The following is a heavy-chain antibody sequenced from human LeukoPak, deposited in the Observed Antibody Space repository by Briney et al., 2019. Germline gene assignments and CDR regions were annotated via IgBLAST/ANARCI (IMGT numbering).Heavy chain of an antibody. V-gene: IGHV3-23*01. J-gene: IGHJ3*02. CDR2: ISGSGGST. D-gene: IGHD3-22*01. CDR3: AKGRYYHDNSDAFEI. Sequence: PGGSLRLSCAASGFTISSYAISWVRQAPGKGLEWVSAISGSGGSTYYTDSVKGRFTISRDNSKNTLYLQMNSLRAEDTAVYQCAKGRYYHDNSDAFEIWGQGTMVTVSS. CDR1: GFTISSYA.